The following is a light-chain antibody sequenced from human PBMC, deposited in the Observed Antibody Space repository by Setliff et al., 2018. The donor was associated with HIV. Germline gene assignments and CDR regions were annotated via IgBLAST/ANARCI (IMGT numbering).Light chain of an antibody. V-gene: IGLV2-14*03. CDR1: ISDIGSYNF. CDR2: DVT. CDR3: SSYTTSSTYV. J-gene: IGLJ1*01. Sequence: HSVLTQPASVSGSPGQSITISCTGTISDIGSYNFASWYQQHPGKAPKLIISDVTKRPSGVSDRFSGSKSGHTASLTISGLQAEDEADYYCSSYTTSSTYVFGIGTKVTVL.